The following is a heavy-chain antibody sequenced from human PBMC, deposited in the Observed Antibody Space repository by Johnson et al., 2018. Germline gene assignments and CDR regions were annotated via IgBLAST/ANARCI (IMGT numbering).Heavy chain of an antibody. CDR1: GFTFSSYA. Sequence: QVQLVQSGGGVVQPGRSLRLSCAASGFTFSSYAMHWVRQAPGKGLEWVAVISYDGSNKYYADSVKGRFTISRDNSKNTLDLQMNRLSAEDTAVYYCARERVVQTEPYYYYYYMDVWGKGTTVTVSS. CDR3: ARERVVQTEPYYYYYYMDV. V-gene: IGHV3-30-3*01. J-gene: IGHJ6*03. D-gene: IGHD1-14*01. CDR2: ISYDGSNK.